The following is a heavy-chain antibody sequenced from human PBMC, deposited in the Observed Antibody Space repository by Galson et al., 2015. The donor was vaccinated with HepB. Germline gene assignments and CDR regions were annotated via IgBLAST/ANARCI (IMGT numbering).Heavy chain of an antibody. CDR3: ARDRQLGYYYDSSGYSPTWYFDL. CDR1: GYTFTSYG. Sequence: SVKVSCKASGYTFTSYGISWVRQAPGQGLEWMGWISAYNGNTNYAQKLQGRVTMTTDTSTSTAYMELRSLRSDDTAVYYCARDRQLGYYYDSSGYSPTWYFDLWGHGTLVTVSS. V-gene: IGHV1-18*01. CDR2: ISAYNGNT. D-gene: IGHD3-22*01. J-gene: IGHJ2*01.